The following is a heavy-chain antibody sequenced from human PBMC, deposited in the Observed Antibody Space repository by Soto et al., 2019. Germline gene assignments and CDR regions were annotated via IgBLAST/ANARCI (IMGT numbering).Heavy chain of an antibody. V-gene: IGHV1-69*13. Sequence: SVKVSCKASGGTFSSYAISWVRQAPGQGLEWMGGIIPIFGAANYAQKFQGRVTITADESTSTAYMELSSLRSEDTAVYYCAREEVNGYCSGGSCYYDAFDIWGQGTMVTVSS. J-gene: IGHJ3*02. CDR1: GGTFSSYA. D-gene: IGHD2-15*01. CDR2: IIPIFGAA. CDR3: AREEVNGYCSGGSCYYDAFDI.